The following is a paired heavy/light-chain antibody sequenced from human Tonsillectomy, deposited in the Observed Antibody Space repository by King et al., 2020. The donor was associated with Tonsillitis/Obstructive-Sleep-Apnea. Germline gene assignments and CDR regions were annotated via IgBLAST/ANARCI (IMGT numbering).Heavy chain of an antibody. Sequence: QVQLVQSGAEVKKPGASVKVSCRASGYTFTTNYLHWVRQAPGQGLEWMGMINPSDGATSYKQKFRGRVTMTRDTSARTAYMELSGLRSEDTAIYFCARLHSAYDFGDHWGQGTLVTVSS. CDR3: ARLHSAYDFGDH. D-gene: IGHD5-12*01. CDR1: GYTFTTNY. V-gene: IGHV1-46*01. J-gene: IGHJ4*02. CDR2: INPSDGAT.
Light chain of an antibody. CDR3: LQHDTFPYT. Sequence: ETTLTQSPAFMSATPGDKVSISCKASQDIDDDLNWYRQKPGEGAISIIQEATTRVPGISPRFSGSGYGTDFTLTINNIESEDSAYYFCLQHDTFPYTFGQGTKLEIK. V-gene: IGKV5-2*01. CDR1: QDIDDD. J-gene: IGKJ2*01. CDR2: EAT.